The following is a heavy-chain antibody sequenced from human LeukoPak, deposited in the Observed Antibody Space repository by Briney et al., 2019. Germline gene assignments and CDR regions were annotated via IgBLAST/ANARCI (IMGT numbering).Heavy chain of an antibody. V-gene: IGHV3-7*01. CDR2: IRHDGSEK. J-gene: IGHJ6*03. CDR3: ARDRGPYYYYYMDV. Sequence: EGSLRLSCAASEFPFWNYWMSCVPQAPGKRLEWVANIRHDGSEKNYVDSVKGRFTISRDNAKDLLYLQLNSLRAEDTAVYYCARDRGPYYYYYMDVWGKGTTVTVSS. D-gene: IGHD3-10*01. CDR1: EFPFWNYW.